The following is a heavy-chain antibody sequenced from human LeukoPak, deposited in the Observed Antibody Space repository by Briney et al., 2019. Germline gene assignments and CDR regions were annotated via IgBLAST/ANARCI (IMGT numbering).Heavy chain of an antibody. CDR3: ARSSWIQLWDFDY. J-gene: IGHJ4*02. D-gene: IGHD5-18*01. V-gene: IGHV4-59*10. CDR2: IYPSGST. Sequence: SDTLSLTCAVYGGSFSGYYWSWIRQPAGKGLEWIGRIYPSGSTNYNPSLKSRVTISVDTSKNQFSLKLSSVTAADTAVYYCARSSWIQLWDFDYWGQGTLVTVSS. CDR1: GGSFSGYY.